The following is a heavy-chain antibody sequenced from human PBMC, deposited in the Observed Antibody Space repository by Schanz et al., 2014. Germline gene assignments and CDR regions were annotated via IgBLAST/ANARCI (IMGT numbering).Heavy chain of an antibody. J-gene: IGHJ4*02. CDR2: INPAGTFT. Sequence: EEQMVESGGGLVKPGGSLILSCAASGFTFSSYWMHWVRQAPGKGLVWVSRINPAGTFTNYADSVKGRFTVSRDNTKSTLXXXXXXXXXXXTALYYCVRDVSWNIDYWGQGALVTVSS. V-gene: IGHV3-74*02. CDR3: VRDVSWNIDY. CDR1: GFTFSSYW. D-gene: IGHD3-10*02.